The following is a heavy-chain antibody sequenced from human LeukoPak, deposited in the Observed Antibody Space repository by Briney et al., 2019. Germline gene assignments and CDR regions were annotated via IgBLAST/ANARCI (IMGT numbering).Heavy chain of an antibody. CDR1: GFTFSNYW. Sequence: KTGGSLRLSCAASGFTFSNYWMSWVRQAPGKGLEWVSSITSTSNSIYYADSLKGRFTISRDNAKNSLYLQMNSLRADDTAVYYCARESEYDFWTGSYFDYWGQGTLVTVSS. V-gene: IGHV3-21*01. CDR2: ITSTSNSI. J-gene: IGHJ4*02. D-gene: IGHD3-3*01. CDR3: ARESEYDFWTGSYFDY.